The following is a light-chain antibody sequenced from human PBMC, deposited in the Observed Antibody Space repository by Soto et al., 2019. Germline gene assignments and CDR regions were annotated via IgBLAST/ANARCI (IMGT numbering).Light chain of an antibody. V-gene: IGKV1-5*03. Sequence: DIQMTQSPSTLSASVGDRVTITCRASQSISSWLAWYQQKPGKAPTLLIYKASSVESGVPSRFSGSGAGTEFPLTISSLPHDDFASYYCQHYNSYWTFGQGTKVEIK. J-gene: IGKJ1*01. CDR1: QSISSW. CDR2: KAS. CDR3: QHYNSYWT.